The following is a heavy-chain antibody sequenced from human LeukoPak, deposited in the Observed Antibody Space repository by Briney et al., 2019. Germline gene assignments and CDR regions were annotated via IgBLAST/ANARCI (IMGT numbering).Heavy chain of an antibody. D-gene: IGHD3-22*01. CDR1: GGSISTYY. Sequence: PSETLSLTCTVSGGSISTYYWSWIRQPPGKGLEYIGYIYYSGSTNYNPSLKSRDTMSLDTSKNQFSLKLSSVTAADTAVYYCARHYYDKSGPGWFDPWGQGTLVTVSS. J-gene: IGHJ5*02. CDR3: ARHYYDKSGPGWFDP. CDR2: IYYSGST. V-gene: IGHV4-59*08.